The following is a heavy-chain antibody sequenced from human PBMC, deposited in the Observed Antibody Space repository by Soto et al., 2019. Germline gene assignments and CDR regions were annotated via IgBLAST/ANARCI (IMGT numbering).Heavy chain of an antibody. D-gene: IGHD3-22*01. CDR3: ARDYYDSSGYRGYAFDI. Sequence: PGGSLRLSCAASGFTFSSYGMHWVRQAPGKGLEWVAVIWYDVSNKYYADSVKGRFTISRDNSKNTLYLQMNSLRAEDTAVYYCARDYYDSSGYRGYAFDIWGQGTMVTVSS. CDR2: IWYDVSNK. J-gene: IGHJ3*02. CDR1: GFTFSSYG. V-gene: IGHV3-33*01.